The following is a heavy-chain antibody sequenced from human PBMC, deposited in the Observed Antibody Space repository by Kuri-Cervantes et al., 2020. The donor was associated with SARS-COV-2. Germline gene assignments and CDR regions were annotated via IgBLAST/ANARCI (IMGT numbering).Heavy chain of an antibody. CDR1: GYTFIGYY. V-gene: IGHV1-2*02. CDR3: AREGGGAGGRNWFDP. CDR2: INPNSGGT. J-gene: IGHJ5*02. Sequence: ASVKVSCKASGYTFIGYYMHWVRQAPGQGLEWMGWINPNSGGTNYAQKFQGRVTMTRDTSISTAYMELSRLRSDDTAVYYCAREGGGAGGRNWFDPWGQGTLVTVSS. D-gene: IGHD1-26*01.